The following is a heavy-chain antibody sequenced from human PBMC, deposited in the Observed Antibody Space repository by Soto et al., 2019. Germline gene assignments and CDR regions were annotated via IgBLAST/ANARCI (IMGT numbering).Heavy chain of an antibody. J-gene: IGHJ3*02. CDR2: IYYSGST. CDR3: AGVMTTVTIDAFDI. Sequence: PSETLSLTCTVSGGSISSYYWSWIRQPPGKGLEWIGYIYYSGSTNYNPSLKSRVTISVDTSKNQFSLKLSSVTAADTAVYYCAGVMTTVTIDAFDIWGQGTMVTVSS. D-gene: IGHD4-17*01. CDR1: GGSISSYY. V-gene: IGHV4-59*01.